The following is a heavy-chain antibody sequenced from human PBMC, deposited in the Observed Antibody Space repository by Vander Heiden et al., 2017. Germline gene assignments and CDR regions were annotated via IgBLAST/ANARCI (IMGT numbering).Heavy chain of an antibody. D-gene: IGHD1-26*01. CDR2: IGAGGDVT. V-gene: IGHV3-23*01. J-gene: IGHJ4*02. CDR1: GLTFSSFA. Sequence: EVQLLESGGGLVQPGGSLRLSCAASGLTFSSFAMSWVRPDPGKGLEWVSIIGAGGDVTYYADSVKGRFTISRDNSRNTLYLQMTSLRAEDTAVYYCAKKYTGTYHFDYWGQGTLITVSS. CDR3: AKKYTGTYHFDY.